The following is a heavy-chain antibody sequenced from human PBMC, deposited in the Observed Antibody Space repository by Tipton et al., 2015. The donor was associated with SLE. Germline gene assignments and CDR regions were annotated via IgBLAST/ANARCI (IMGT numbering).Heavy chain of an antibody. CDR2: IYYSGST. D-gene: IGHD4/OR15-4a*01. CDR1: GGSLSSGSYY. J-gene: IGHJ4*02. Sequence: TLSLTCTVSGGSLSSGSYYWSWIRQPPGKGLEWIGYIYYSGSTNHNPSLKSRVTISADTSKNQFSLKLSSVTAADTAVYYCASGGLTFDCWGQGTLVTVSS. V-gene: IGHV4-61*01. CDR3: ASGGLTFDC.